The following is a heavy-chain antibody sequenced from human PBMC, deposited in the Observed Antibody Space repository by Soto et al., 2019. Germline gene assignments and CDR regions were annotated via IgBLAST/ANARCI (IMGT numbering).Heavy chain of an antibody. CDR2: IIPIFGTA. Sequence: GASVKVSCKASGVTFSSYAISWVRQAPGQGLEWMGGIIPIFGTANYAQKFQGRVTITADESTSTAYMELSSLRSEDTAVYYCKAYYDSSGYYNFDYWGQGTLVTVLL. J-gene: IGHJ4*02. D-gene: IGHD3-22*01. CDR3: KAYYDSSGYYNFDY. CDR1: GVTFSSYA. V-gene: IGHV1-69*13.